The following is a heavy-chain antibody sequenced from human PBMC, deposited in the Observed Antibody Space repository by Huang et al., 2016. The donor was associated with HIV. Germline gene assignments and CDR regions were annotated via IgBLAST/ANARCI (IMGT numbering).Heavy chain of an antibody. CDR2: ISGSHSHK. J-gene: IGHJ6*02. D-gene: IGHD1-26*01. V-gene: IGHV3-21*01. Sequence: EVQLVESGGGLVKPGGSVRLSCAASGFTFSDYSMNVVRQVPWKGLDGFSSISGSHSHKSYADSVKGRVTISRYNAKKSLYLQMNSLRVEDTAVYYCARDYSGSYCGLNYYYGMDVWGQGTTVTVSS. CDR3: ARDYSGSYCGLNYYYGMDV. CDR1: GFTFSDYS.